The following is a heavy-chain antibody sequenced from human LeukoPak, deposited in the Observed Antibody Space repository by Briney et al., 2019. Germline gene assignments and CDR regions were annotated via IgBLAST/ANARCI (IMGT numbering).Heavy chain of an antibody. CDR1: GGSISSSSYY. D-gene: IGHD2-8*02. J-gene: IGHJ4*02. Sequence: SETLSLTCTVSGGSISSSSYYWGWIRQPPGKGLEWIGSIYYSGSTYYNPSLKSRVTISVDTSKNQFSLKLSSVTAADTAVYYCARHWYYFDYWGQGTLVTVPS. CDR2: IYYSGST. CDR3: ARHWYYFDY. V-gene: IGHV4-39*01.